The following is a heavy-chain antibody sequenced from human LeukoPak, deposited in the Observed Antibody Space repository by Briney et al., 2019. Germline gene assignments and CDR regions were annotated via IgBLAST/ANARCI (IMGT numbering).Heavy chain of an antibody. V-gene: IGHV3-7*01. J-gene: IGHJ5*02. D-gene: IGHD6-19*01. CDR2: IQHDGSEQ. Sequence: GGSLRLSCAASGFSFSSYWMSWVRQAPGKGLEWVAYIQHDGSEQYYVDSVKGRFTISRDNTKKSLFLQINSLRAEDTAVYYCATPARGGSALPWGQGTLVTVSS. CDR1: GFSFSSYW. CDR3: ATPARGGSALP.